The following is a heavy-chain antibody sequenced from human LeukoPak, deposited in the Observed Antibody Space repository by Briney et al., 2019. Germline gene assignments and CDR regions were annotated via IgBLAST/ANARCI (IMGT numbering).Heavy chain of an antibody. CDR3: ARELQYYFDY. V-gene: IGHV3-30-3*01. J-gene: IGHJ4*02. CDR2: ISYDGSNK. CDR1: GFTFSSYT. Sequence: GGSLRLSCAASGFTFSSYTMHWVRQAPGKGLEWVAVISYDGSNKYYTDSVKGRFTISRDNSKDTLYLQMNSLRGEDTAVFYCARELQYYFDYWGQGTLVTVSS. D-gene: IGHD2-15*01.